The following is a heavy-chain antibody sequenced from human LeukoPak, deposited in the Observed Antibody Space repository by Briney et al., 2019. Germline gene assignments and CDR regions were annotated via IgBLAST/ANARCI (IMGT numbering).Heavy chain of an antibody. CDR1: GYTFTSYD. Sequence: GASVKVSCKASGYTFTSYDINWVRQATGQGPEWMGWMNPNSGNTGYAQKFQGRVTMTRNTSINTACMELSSLRSEDTAVYYCARRKIDIVVVPAAISGTAKSRPIMDVWGKGTTVTVSS. D-gene: IGHD2-2*02. V-gene: IGHV1-8*01. CDR2: MNPNSGNT. J-gene: IGHJ6*03. CDR3: ARRKIDIVVVPAAISGTAKSRPIMDV.